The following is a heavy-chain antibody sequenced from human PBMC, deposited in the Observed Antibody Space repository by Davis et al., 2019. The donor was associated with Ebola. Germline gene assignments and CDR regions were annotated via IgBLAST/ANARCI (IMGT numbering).Heavy chain of an antibody. J-gene: IGHJ5*01. D-gene: IGHD1-26*01. V-gene: IGHV1-18*01. Sequence: ASVKVSCKASSYTFTSYGISWVRQAPGQGLEWMGWISAYNGNTNYAQKLQGRVTMTTDTSRSTAYTELRSLRSDDTAVYYCAREAGATTRIYDSWGQGTLVTVSS. CDR3: AREAGATTRIYDS. CDR2: ISAYNGNT. CDR1: SYTFTSYG.